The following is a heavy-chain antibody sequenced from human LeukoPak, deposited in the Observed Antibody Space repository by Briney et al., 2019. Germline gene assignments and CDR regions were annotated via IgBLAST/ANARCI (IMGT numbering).Heavy chain of an antibody. CDR1: GGSISGYY. V-gene: IGHV4-59*08. J-gene: IGHJ4*02. Sequence: PSESLSLTCTVSGGSISGYYWSWVRQPPLKGLEWIGYIYSSGITRYSPSLKSRLTISVDTSKNQFSPRLSSVTAADTALYYCARLATDSDILTGSDYWGQGTLVTDSS. D-gene: IGHD3-9*01. CDR3: ARLATDSDILTGSDY. CDR2: IYSSGIT.